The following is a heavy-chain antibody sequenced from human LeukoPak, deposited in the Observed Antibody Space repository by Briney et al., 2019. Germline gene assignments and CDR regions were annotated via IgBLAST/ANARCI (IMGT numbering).Heavy chain of an antibody. J-gene: IGHJ4*02. Sequence: GSRRLSCAASGFIFSSFGMTWIRQAPGKGLEWISFIGGSTTRDYADSVKGRFTISRDNAKNSLYLQMNSLRDEDTAVYFCARVNGWTYFFDYWGQGALVTVSS. D-gene: IGHD6-19*01. CDR2: IGGSTTR. CDR1: GFIFSSFG. V-gene: IGHV3-48*02. CDR3: ARVNGWTYFFDY.